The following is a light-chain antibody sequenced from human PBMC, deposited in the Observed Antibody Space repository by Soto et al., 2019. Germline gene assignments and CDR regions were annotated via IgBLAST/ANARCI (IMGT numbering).Light chain of an antibody. CDR1: SSDVGGYNL. Sequence: QSVLTQPASVSGSPGQSITISCTGTSSDVGGYNLVSWFQQHPGKAPKLMIFEGTKRPSGVSNRFSGSKSGNTASLTISGLQAEDEADYYCCSYVGSATYVFGTGTKVTVL. CDR2: EGT. V-gene: IGLV2-23*01. J-gene: IGLJ1*01. CDR3: CSYVGSATYV.